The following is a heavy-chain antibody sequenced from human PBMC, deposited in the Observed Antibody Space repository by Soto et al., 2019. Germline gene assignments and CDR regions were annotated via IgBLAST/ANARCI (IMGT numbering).Heavy chain of an antibody. CDR2: ISYDGSNK. V-gene: IGHV3-30-3*01. CDR3: ARDRSTGSFDY. Sequence: PGGSLRLSCAASGVTFSTYAMHWVRQAPGKGLEWVAVISYDGSNKYYADSVKGRFTISRDNSKNTLYLQMNSLRAEDTAVYYCARDRSTGSFDYWAQRTLVTVSS. J-gene: IGHJ4*02. D-gene: IGHD1-1*01. CDR1: GVTFSTYA.